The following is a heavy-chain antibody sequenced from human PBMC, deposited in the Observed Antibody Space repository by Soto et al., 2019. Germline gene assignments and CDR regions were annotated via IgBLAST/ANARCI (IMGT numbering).Heavy chain of an antibody. J-gene: IGHJ6*02. D-gene: IGHD3-10*01. CDR3: ARERVPHRSYYYYGMDV. CDR2: IYYSGST. Sequence: SETLSLTCTVSGGSISSGGYYWSWIRQHPGKCLEWIGYIYYSGSTYYNPSLKSRVTISVDTSKNQFSLKLSSVTAADTAVYYCARERVPHRSYYYYGMDVWGQGTTVTVSS. CDR1: GGSISSGGYY. V-gene: IGHV4-31*03.